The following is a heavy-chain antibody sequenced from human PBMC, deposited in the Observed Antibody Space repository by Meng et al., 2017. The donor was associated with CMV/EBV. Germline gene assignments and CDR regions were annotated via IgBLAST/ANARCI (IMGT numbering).Heavy chain of an antibody. J-gene: IGHJ4*02. D-gene: IGHD2-2*01. CDR3: ARSSIVVVPAARSFDY. CDR2: IIPIFGTA. Sequence: SVKVSCKASGDTFSSYAISWVRQAPGQGLEWMGGIIPIFGTANYAQKFQGRVTITTDESTSTAYMELSSLRSEDTAVYYCARSSIVVVPAARSFDYWGQGTLVTVSS. CDR1: GDTFSSYA. V-gene: IGHV1-69*05.